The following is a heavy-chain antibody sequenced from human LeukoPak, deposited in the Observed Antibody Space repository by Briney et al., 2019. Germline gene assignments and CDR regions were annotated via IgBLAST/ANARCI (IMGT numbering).Heavy chain of an antibody. J-gene: IGHJ4*02. CDR3: AKELTIAAAHRFDY. V-gene: IGHV3-30*18. D-gene: IGHD6-13*01. CDR1: GFTFSSYG. Sequence: PGGSLRLSCAASGFTFSSYGMHWVRQAPGKGLEWVAVISYDGSNKYYADSVKGRFTISRYNSKNTLYLQMNGLRAEDTAVYYCAKELTIAAAHRFDYWGQGTLVTVSS. CDR2: ISYDGSNK.